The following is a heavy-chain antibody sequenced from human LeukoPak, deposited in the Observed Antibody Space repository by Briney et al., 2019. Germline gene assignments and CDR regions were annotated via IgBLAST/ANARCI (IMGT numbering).Heavy chain of an antibody. CDR1: GGSFSGYY. CDR3: ARRVGRWFGERAYYYNYMDV. D-gene: IGHD3-10*01. J-gene: IGHJ6*03. V-gene: IGHV4-34*01. Sequence: SETLSLTCAVYGGSFSGYYWSWIRQPPGKGLEWIGEINHSGSTEYNPSLKRRVTISVDTAKNQFSLKLSSVPAADTAVYYCARRVGRWFGERAYYYNYMDVWGKGTTVTISS. CDR2: INHSGST.